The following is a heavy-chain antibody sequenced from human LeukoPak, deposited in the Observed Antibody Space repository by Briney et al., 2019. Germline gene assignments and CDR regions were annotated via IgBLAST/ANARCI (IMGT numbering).Heavy chain of an antibody. J-gene: IGHJ5*02. CDR3: AITTGRGTTTAYWFDP. Sequence: GASVKVSCNASGHSFTGHYLHWVRQTPGQGLEWMGWISPDSGGTSYAQKLQGKVTMTRDTSTSTAYMDLRGLTFDDTAVYYCAITTGRGTTTAYWFDPWGQGTLVTVSS. V-gene: IGHV1-2*02. D-gene: IGHD1-7*01. CDR2: ISPDSGGT. CDR1: GHSFTGHY.